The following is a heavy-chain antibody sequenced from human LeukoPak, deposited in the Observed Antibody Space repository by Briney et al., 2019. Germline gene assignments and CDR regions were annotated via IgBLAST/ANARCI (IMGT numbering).Heavy chain of an antibody. CDR2: INHSGRT. CDR3: ARGYSYGYGDFDY. D-gene: IGHD5-18*01. CDR1: GGSFIGYY. J-gene: IGHJ4*02. Sequence: SETQSLTCAVYGGSFIGYYWSWIRQPPGKGLEWIGEINHSGRTNYNPSLKSRVTISVDTSKNQFSLKLSSVTAADTAVYYCARGYSYGYGDFDYWGQGTLVTVSS. V-gene: IGHV4-34*01.